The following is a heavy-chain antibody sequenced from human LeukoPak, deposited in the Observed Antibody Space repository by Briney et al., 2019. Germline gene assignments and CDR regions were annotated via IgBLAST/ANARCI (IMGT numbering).Heavy chain of an antibody. CDR1: GGSISSSSYY. CDR2: IYYSGST. V-gene: IGHV4-39*07. Sequence: SETLSLTCTVSGGSISSSSYYWGWIRQPPGKGLEWIGSIYYSGSTYYNPSLKSRVTISVDTSKNQFSLKLSSVTAADTAVYYCARVTSGSYYGGYYYMDVWGKGTTVTISS. D-gene: IGHD1-26*01. J-gene: IGHJ6*03. CDR3: ARVTSGSYYGGYYYMDV.